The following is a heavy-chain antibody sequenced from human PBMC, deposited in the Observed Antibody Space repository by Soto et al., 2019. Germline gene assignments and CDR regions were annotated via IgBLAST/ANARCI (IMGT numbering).Heavy chain of an antibody. V-gene: IGHV3-30*18. CDR1: GFTFNNYG. Sequence: QVQLVESGGGVVQPGRSLRLSCAASGFTFNNYGMPWVRQAPGKGLEWVATISNDGSDKYYADSVKGRLTISRDNSKNTVYLQMNSLRAEETAVYYCAKDQGIAASHGIDWGQGTMVTVSS. J-gene: IGHJ3*01. CDR2: ISNDGSDK. D-gene: IGHD6-13*01. CDR3: AKDQGIAASHGID.